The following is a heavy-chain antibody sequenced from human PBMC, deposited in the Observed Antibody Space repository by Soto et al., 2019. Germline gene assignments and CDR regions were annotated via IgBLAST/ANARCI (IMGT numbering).Heavy chain of an antibody. CDR3: ARSPEYSSSYEFDY. J-gene: IGHJ4*02. CDR2: IYYSGST. Sequence: SETLSLTCTVSGGSISSYYWSWIRQPPGKGLEWIGYIYYSGSTNYNPSLKSRVTISVDTSKNQFSLKLSSVTAADTAVYYCARSPEYSSSYEFDYWGQGTLVTVSS. V-gene: IGHV4-59*01. CDR1: GGSISSYY. D-gene: IGHD6-6*01.